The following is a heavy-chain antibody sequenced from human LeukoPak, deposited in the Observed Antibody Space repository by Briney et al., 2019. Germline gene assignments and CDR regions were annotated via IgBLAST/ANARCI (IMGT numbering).Heavy chain of an antibody. J-gene: IGHJ4*01. CDR3: AKGSYYYDTSGYFDS. D-gene: IGHD3-22*01. Sequence: GVSLRLSCTASGFSFNIYGLNWVRQAPGKGPEGVAFIKYDGSVEYYADAVKGRFTISRDNSKNTVYLQMHSLRADDTAVYYCAKGSYYYDTSGYFDSWGHGALVTVSS. V-gene: IGHV3-30*02. CDR1: GFSFNIYG. CDR2: IKYDGSVE.